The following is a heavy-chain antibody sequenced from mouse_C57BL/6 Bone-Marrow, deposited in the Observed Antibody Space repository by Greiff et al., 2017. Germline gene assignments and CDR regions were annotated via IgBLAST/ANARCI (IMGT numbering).Heavy chain of an antibody. Sequence: QVQLQQSGAELMKPGASVKLSCKATGYTFTGYWIEWVKQRPGHGLEWIGAILPGSCSTYYNEKFKGKVTFTADTSSNTAYMQLSSLTTEDSAIYYCAKTGTGDYFGYGGQGTTLTVSS. D-gene: IGHD4-1*01. CDR3: AKTGTGDYFGY. V-gene: IGHV1-9*01. J-gene: IGHJ2*01. CDR1: GYTFTGYW. CDR2: ILPGSCST.